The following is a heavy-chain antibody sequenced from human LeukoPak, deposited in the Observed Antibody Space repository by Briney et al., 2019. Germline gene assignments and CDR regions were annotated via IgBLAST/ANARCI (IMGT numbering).Heavy chain of an antibody. J-gene: IGHJ4*02. V-gene: IGHV4-30-4*01. Sequence: SQTLSLTCTVSGGSISSGDYYWSWIRQPPGKGLEWIGYIYYSGSTYYNPSLKSRVTISVGTSKNQFSLKLSSVTAADTAVYYCARAGWGYYDSSGYSSPVFDYWGQGTLVTVSS. D-gene: IGHD3-22*01. CDR2: IYYSGST. CDR1: GGSISSGDYY. CDR3: ARAGWGYYDSSGYSSPVFDY.